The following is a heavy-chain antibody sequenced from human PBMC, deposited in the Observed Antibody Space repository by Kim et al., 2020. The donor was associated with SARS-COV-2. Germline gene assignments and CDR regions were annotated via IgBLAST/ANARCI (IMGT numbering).Heavy chain of an antibody. D-gene: IGHD3-9*01. CDR1: GGSFSGYY. CDR3: ASAQEPIGDWPLDY. V-gene: IGHV4-34*01. CDR2: INHSGST. Sequence: SETLSLTCAVYGGSFSGYYWSWIRQPPGKGLEWIGEINHSGSTNYNPSLKSRVTISVDTSKNQFSLKLSSVTAADTAVYYCASAQEPIGDWPLDYWGQGTLVTVSS. J-gene: IGHJ4*02.